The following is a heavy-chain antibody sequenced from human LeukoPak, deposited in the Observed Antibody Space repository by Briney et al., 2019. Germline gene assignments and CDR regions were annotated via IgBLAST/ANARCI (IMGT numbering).Heavy chain of an antibody. CDR2: FDPEDGET. Sequence: ASVKVSCKVSGYTLTELSMHWVRQAPGEGLEWMGGFDPEDGETIYAQKFQGRVTMTEDTSTDTAYMELSSLRSEDTAVYYCATVIAAAGIHWFDPWGQGTLVTVSS. CDR3: ATVIAAAGIHWFDP. D-gene: IGHD6-13*01. CDR1: GYTLTELS. J-gene: IGHJ5*02. V-gene: IGHV1-24*01.